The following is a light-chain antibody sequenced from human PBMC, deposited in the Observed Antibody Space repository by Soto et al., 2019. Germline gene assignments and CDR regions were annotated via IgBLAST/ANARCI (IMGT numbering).Light chain of an antibody. Sequence: EIVLTQSPGTLSLSPGERATLSCRASQSVSTNLAWYQQKPGQAPRLLIYGAFSRATVIPDRFSGSGSGTDFTLTISRLESEDFAVYDCQQYGSSPPLTFGGGTKVDIK. CDR1: QSVSTN. J-gene: IGKJ4*01. V-gene: IGKV3-20*01. CDR2: GAF. CDR3: QQYGSSPPLT.